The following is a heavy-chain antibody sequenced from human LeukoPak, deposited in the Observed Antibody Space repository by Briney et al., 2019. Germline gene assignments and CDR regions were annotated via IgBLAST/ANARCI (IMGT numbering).Heavy chain of an antibody. CDR2: IKQDGSEK. J-gene: IGHJ3*02. CDR3: ARRRGSHSFDI. V-gene: IGHV3-7*01. CDR1: GSTFSSYW. Sequence: GGSLRLSCAASGSTFSSYWMSWVRQAPGKGLEWVANIKQDGSEKYYVDSVKGRYTISRDNAKNSLYLQMNSLRVGDTAVYYCARRRGSHSFDIWGQGTMVTVSS. D-gene: IGHD5-12*01.